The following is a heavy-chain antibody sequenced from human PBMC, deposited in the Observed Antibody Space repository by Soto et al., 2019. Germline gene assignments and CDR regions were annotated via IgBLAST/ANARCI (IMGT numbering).Heavy chain of an antibody. D-gene: IGHD3-10*01. J-gene: IGHJ6*02. CDR1: GGTFSNYA. V-gene: IGHV1-69*12. CDR3: ARANVAATFGHYYYAMDV. Sequence: QVQLVQSGPEVKKAGSSVRVSCKASGGTFSNYAISWVRQAPGQGREWMGGIAPIFDTPNYAQNFQGRVTITADESTSTAYMELSGLRSEDTALYYCARANVAATFGHYYYAMDVWGQGTTVTVSS. CDR2: IAPIFDTP.